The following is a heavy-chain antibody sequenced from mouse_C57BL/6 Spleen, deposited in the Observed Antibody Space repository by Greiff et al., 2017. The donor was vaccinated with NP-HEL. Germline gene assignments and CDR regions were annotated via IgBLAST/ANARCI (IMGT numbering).Heavy chain of an antibody. D-gene: IGHD1-1*01. CDR2: ISDGGSYT. CDR1: GFTFSSYA. CDR3: ARDRGTTVVAYYYAMDY. J-gene: IGHJ4*01. V-gene: IGHV5-4*01. Sequence: EVQLVESGGGLVKPGGSLKLSCAASGFTFSSYAMSWVRQTPEKRLEWVATISDGGSYTYYPDNVKGRFTISRDNAKNNQYLQMSHLKSEDTAMYYCARDRGTTVVAYYYAMDYWGQGTSVTVSS.